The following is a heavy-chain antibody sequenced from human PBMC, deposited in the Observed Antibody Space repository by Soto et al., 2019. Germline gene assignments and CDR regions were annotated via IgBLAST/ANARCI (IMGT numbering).Heavy chain of an antibody. Sequence: PSETLSLTCAVSGGSISSGGYSWSWIRQPPGKGLEWIGYIYHSGSTYYNPSLKSRVTISVDRSKNQFSLKLSSVTAADTAVYYCARAWLAPPYYFDYWGQGTLVTVSS. D-gene: IGHD6-19*01. V-gene: IGHV4-30-2*01. CDR1: GGSISSGGYS. CDR3: ARAWLAPPYYFDY. J-gene: IGHJ4*02. CDR2: IYHSGST.